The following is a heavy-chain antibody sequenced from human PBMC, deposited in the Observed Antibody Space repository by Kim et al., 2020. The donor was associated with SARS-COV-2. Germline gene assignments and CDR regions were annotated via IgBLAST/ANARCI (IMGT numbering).Heavy chain of an antibody. Sequence: NYAQKFQGRVTITADESTSTAYMELSSLRSEDTAVYYCARGEEMATILGYWGQGTLVTVSS. J-gene: IGHJ4*02. D-gene: IGHD5-12*01. CDR3: ARGEEMATILGY. V-gene: IGHV1-69*01.